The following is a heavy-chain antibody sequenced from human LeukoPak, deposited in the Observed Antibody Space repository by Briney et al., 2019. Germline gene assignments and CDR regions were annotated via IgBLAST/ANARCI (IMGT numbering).Heavy chain of an antibody. CDR1: GYSISSGYY. J-gene: IGHJ6*03. CDR2: IYHSGST. V-gene: IGHV4-38-2*02. Sequence: SETLSLTCTVSGYSISSGYYWGWIRQPPGKGLEWIGSIYHSGSTYYNLSLKSRVTISVDTSKNQFSLKLSSVTAADTAVYYCARVWDSSGYYDRYYYYYMDVWGKGTTVTVSS. D-gene: IGHD3-22*01. CDR3: ARVWDSSGYYDRYYYYYMDV.